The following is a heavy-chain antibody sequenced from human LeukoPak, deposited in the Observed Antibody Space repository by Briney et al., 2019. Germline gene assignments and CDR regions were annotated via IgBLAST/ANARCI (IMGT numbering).Heavy chain of an antibody. CDR2: IKQDGSEK. Sequence: LAGGSLRLSCAASGFTFSSYWMSWVRQAPGKGLEWVANIKQDGSEKYYVDSVKGRFTISGDNAKNSLYLQMNSLRAEDTAVYYCARDPYSGSYGNYYYYFMDVWGKGTTVTISS. D-gene: IGHD1-26*01. CDR3: ARDPYSGSYGNYYYYFMDV. CDR1: GFTFSSYW. V-gene: IGHV3-7*01. J-gene: IGHJ6*03.